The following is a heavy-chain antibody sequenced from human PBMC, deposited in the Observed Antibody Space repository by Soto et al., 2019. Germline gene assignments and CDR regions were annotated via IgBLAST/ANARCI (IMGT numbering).Heavy chain of an antibody. D-gene: IGHD3-9*01. V-gene: IGHV4-39*01. CDR3: ARPFLEDILTGYYFDNWFDP. Sequence: SETLSLTCTVSGGSISSSSYYWGWIRQPPGKGLEWIGSIYYSGSTYYNPSLKSRVTISVDTSKNQFSLKLSSVTAADTAVYYCARPFLEDILTGYYFDNWFDPWGQGTLVTVSS. CDR1: GGSISSSSYY. J-gene: IGHJ5*02. CDR2: IYYSGST.